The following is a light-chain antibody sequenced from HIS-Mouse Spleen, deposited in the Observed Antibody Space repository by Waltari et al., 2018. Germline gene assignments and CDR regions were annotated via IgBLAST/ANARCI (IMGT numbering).Light chain of an antibody. CDR2: WAS. CDR3: QQYYSTPPTWT. V-gene: IGKV4-1*01. CDR1: QSVLYSSNNKNY. Sequence: DIVMTQSPDSLAVSLGERATINCKSSQSVLYSSNNKNYLAWYQQKPGQPPKLLIYWASTRESGVPERFSGSGSGTDFTLTISSLQAEDVAVYYCQQYYSTPPTWTFGQGTKVEIK. J-gene: IGKJ1*01.